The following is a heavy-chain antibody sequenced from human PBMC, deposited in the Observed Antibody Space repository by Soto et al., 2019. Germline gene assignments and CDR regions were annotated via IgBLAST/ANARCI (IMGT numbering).Heavy chain of an antibody. V-gene: IGHV4-30-2*01. CDR2: IYHSGST. D-gene: IGHD3-16*01. CDR3: ASSEAYGDDAFDI. Sequence: QLQLQESGSGLVKPSQTLSLTCAVSGGSISTGGYSWSWIRQPPGKGLEWIGYIYHSGSTYYTPSLKSRVTISVDTSRNQSSLKLSSVTAADTAVYYCASSEAYGDDAFDIWGQGTIVTVSS. J-gene: IGHJ3*02. CDR1: GGSISTGGYS.